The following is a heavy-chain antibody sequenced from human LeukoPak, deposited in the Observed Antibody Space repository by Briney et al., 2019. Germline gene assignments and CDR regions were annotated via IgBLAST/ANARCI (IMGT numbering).Heavy chain of an antibody. CDR3: ARGLRGYYDTGGYTWDAFDI. D-gene: IGHD3-22*01. V-gene: IGHV1-18*01. Sequence: ASVKVSCKASGYTFTSYGTTWVRQAPGQGLEWMGWISPYNGNTNYAQKFQGRVTMTTDTSTRTAYMELRSLRSDDTAVYYCARGLRGYYDTGGYTWDAFDIWGQGTMVTVSS. CDR1: GYTFTSYG. CDR2: ISPYNGNT. J-gene: IGHJ3*02.